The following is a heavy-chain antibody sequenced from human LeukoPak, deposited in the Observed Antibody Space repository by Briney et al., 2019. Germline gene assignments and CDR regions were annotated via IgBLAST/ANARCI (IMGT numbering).Heavy chain of an antibody. J-gene: IGHJ3*02. D-gene: IGHD2-2*01. CDR3: ARVRGGYCSSATCPRAFDI. CDR2: IKQDGSEK. Sequence: GGSLRLSCAASGFTFTTYWMSWVRQAPGKGLESVANIKQDGSEKYYVDSVKGRFTISRDNAKNSLYLQMNSLRAEDTAMYYCARVRGGYCSSATCPRAFDIWGQGTMVTVSS. CDR1: GFTFTTYW. V-gene: IGHV3-7*04.